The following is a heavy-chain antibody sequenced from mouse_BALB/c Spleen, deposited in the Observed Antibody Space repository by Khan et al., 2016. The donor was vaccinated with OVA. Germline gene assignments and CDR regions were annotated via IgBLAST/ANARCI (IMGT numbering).Heavy chain of an antibody. Sequence: QVQLKQSGPGLVQPSQSLSITCTVSGFSLTSYGVHWVRQSPGKGLEWLGVIWSGGSTDYNAAFISRLSISKDNSKSQVFFKMNSLQANDTAIYYCARRGWHLSSWFAYWGQGTLVTVAA. CDR2: IWSGGST. CDR1: GFSLTSYG. D-gene: IGHD2-3*01. J-gene: IGHJ3*01. CDR3: ARRGWHLSSWFAY. V-gene: IGHV2-2*02.